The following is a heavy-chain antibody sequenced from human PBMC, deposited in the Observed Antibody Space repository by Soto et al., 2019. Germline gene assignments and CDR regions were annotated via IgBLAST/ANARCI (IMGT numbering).Heavy chain of an antibody. CDR3: ASAAAARPGAWY. CDR2: ISSSGSST. CDR1: GFTFGDYY. Sequence: QVQLVESGGGLVKPGGSLRLSCAASGFTFGDYYMSWIRQAPGKGLEWVSYISSSGSSTYYVDSVKGRFTISRDNAKNSLYLQMDSLGAEDTAVYYCASAAAARPGAWYWGQGTLVTVSS. V-gene: IGHV3-11*01. D-gene: IGHD6-6*01. J-gene: IGHJ4*02.